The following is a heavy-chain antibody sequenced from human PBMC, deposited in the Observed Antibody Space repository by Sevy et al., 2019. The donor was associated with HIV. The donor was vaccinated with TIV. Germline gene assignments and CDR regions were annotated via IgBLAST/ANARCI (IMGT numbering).Heavy chain of an antibody. D-gene: IGHD3-10*01. CDR1: GGSISSGDYY. J-gene: IGHJ4*02. Sequence: SETLSLTCTVSGGSISSGDYYWSWIRQPPGKGLEWIGYIYYSGSTYYNPSLKSRVTISVDTSKNQFSLKLSSMTAADTAVYYCARLGTVTMVRGVIISLPYFDYWGQGTLVTVSS. V-gene: IGHV4-30-4*01. CDR2: IYYSGST. CDR3: ARLGTVTMVRGVIISLPYFDY.